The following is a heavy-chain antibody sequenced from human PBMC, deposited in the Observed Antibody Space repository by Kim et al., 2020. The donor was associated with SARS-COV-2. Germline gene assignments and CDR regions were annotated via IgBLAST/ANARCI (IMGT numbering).Heavy chain of an antibody. CDR1: GFTFSSYW. V-gene: IGHV3-7*01. CDR3: ARDNCCGDYGDYVLWFDP. CDR2: IKQDGSEK. D-gene: IGHD4-17*01. Sequence: GGSLRLSCAASGFTFSSYWMSWVRQAPGKGLEWVANIKQDGSEKYYVDSVKGRFTISRDNAKNSLYLQMNSLRAEDTAVYYCARDNCCGDYGDYVLWFDPWGQGTLVTVSS. J-gene: IGHJ5*02.